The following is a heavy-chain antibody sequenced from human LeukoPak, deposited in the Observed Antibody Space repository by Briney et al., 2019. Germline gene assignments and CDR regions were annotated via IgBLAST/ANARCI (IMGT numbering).Heavy chain of an antibody. Sequence: ASVKVSCKASGYTFTGYYMHWVRQAPGQGLEWMGWINPNSGGTNYAQKFQGRVTMTRDTSISTAYMELSRLRSDDTAVYYCAREYCSSTSCHPAFDYRGQGTLVTVSS. CDR1: GYTFTGYY. CDR3: AREYCSSTSCHPAFDY. J-gene: IGHJ4*02. D-gene: IGHD2-2*01. CDR2: INPNSGGT. V-gene: IGHV1-2*02.